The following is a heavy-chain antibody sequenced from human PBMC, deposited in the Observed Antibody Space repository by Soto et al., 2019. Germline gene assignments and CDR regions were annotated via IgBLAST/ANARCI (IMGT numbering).Heavy chain of an antibody. CDR3: EKVMGTYYFDF. CDR1: GFTFSSYA. CDR2: ISIGGGHT. Sequence: GGSLRLSCAASGFTFSSYAMSWVRQAPGKGLEWVSVISIGGGHTFYSDSVKGRFTISRDDSKSTLYLQMNSLTAEDTAVYYGEKVMGTYYFDFWGQGTLVTVSS. J-gene: IGHJ4*02. V-gene: IGHV3-23*01.